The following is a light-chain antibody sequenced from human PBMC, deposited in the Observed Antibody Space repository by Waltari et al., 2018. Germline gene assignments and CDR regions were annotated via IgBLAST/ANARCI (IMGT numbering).Light chain of an antibody. J-gene: IGKJ1*01. CDR2: FGS. CDR1: QSLLDTNGYNL. CDR3: MQALQTPWT. Sequence: DIVVTQSPLSLPVTPGEPASISCRSSQSLLDTNGYNLLDWYLQKTGQSPQLLIYFGSTRASGVPDRFSGSGSGRDFTLKISRVEAEDVGVYYCMQALQTPWTFGQGTKVEIK. V-gene: IGKV2-28*01.